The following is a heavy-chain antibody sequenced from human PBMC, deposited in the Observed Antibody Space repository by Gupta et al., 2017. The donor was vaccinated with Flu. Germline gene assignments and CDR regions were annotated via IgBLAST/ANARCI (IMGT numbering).Heavy chain of an antibody. CDR2: VGYSGNT. V-gene: IGHV4-39*01. Sequence: QLQLQESGPGLVKPSETLSLICTVSGGSIRDTSYYRGWIRQPPGKGLEWIGNVGYSGNTFYNPSLKSRVTISVDTSKNQFSLKLSSVTAADTAVYYCARRITYGKTFDYWGQGSLVTVSS. CDR3: ARRITYGKTFDY. CDR1: GGSIRDTSYY. J-gene: IGHJ4*02. D-gene: IGHD2/OR15-2a*01.